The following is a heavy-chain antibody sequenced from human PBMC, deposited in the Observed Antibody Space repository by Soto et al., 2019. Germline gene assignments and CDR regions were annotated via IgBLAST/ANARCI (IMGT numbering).Heavy chain of an antibody. CDR3: ASTKYDSSAYYYWSLGL. Sequence: QVELVQSGAEVKKPGSSVKVSCQASEDTFGNYAISWVRQAPGQGLEWMGGIFPIFGTAKYAQKFKGRVTITADTSANTMYLELSSLRSEDTAVYYCASTKYDSSAYYYWSLGLWGRGTLVTVSS. CDR2: IFPIFGTA. D-gene: IGHD3-22*01. J-gene: IGHJ2*01. V-gene: IGHV1-69*06. CDR1: EDTFGNYA.